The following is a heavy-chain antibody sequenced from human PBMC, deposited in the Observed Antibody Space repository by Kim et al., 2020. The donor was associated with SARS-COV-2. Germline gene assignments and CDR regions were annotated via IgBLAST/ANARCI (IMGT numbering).Heavy chain of an antibody. CDR2: ISWNSGSI. CDR1: GFTFDDYA. V-gene: IGHV3-9*01. CDR3: AKSYDILTGSFDY. Sequence: GGSLRLSCAASGFTFDDYAMHWVRQAPGKGLEWVSGISWNSGSIGYADSVKGRFTISRDNAKNSLYLQINSLRAEDTALYYCAKSYDILTGSFDYWGQGTLVTVSS. J-gene: IGHJ4*02. D-gene: IGHD3-9*01.